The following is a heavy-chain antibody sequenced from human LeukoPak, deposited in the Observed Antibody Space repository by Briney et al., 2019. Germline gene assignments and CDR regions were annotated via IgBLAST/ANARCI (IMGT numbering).Heavy chain of an antibody. V-gene: IGHV1-2*02. D-gene: IGHD1-26*01. Sequence: ASVKVSCKASGYTFTGYYMHWVRQDPGQGLEWMGWINPNTDGTNYAQKFQGRVTMTRDTSISTAYMELSRLRSDDTAVYYCARLGSYYYYYMDVWGKGTTVTVSS. J-gene: IGHJ6*03. CDR2: INPNTDGT. CDR3: ARLGSYYYYYMDV. CDR1: GYTFTGYY.